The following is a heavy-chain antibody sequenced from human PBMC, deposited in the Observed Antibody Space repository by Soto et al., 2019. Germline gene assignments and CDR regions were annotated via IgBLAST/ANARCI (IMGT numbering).Heavy chain of an antibody. Sequence: GGSLRLSCAASGFTFSSYSMNWVRQAPGKGLEWVSSISSSSSYIYYADSVKGRFTISRDNAKNSLYLQMNSPRAEDTAVYYCARDRGMATISYFDYWGQGTLVTVSS. V-gene: IGHV3-21*01. CDR1: GFTFSSYS. CDR3: ARDRGMATISYFDY. D-gene: IGHD5-12*01. CDR2: ISSSSSYI. J-gene: IGHJ4*02.